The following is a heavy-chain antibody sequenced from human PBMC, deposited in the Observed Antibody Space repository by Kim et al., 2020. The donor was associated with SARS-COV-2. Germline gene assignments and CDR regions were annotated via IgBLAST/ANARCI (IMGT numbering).Heavy chain of an antibody. D-gene: IGHD4-17*01. Sequence: INHAGAVKGRLTLSRGNAKSSLYLQMNGLKAEDTAIYYCAREQFHGGDYWGQGTLVTVSS. J-gene: IGHJ4*02. V-gene: IGHV3-11*04. CDR2: I. CDR3: AREQFHGGDY.